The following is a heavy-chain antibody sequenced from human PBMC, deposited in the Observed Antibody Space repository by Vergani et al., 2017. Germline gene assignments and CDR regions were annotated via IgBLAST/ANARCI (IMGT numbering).Heavy chain of an antibody. J-gene: IGHJ6*02. Sequence: QVQLQESGPGLVKPSETLTLTCDVSDSSIMTNPYWGWFRQSPGKGLEWIGCIHHSGDTHYNSSLKSRVSISIVSSSKFSLSLTSVTAADTAIYYCARHRGSGVFFPSSYFYGMDVCAHGSTVTVSS. V-gene: IGHV4-38-2*01. CDR2: IHHSGDT. D-gene: IGHD3-10*01. CDR1: DSSIMTNPY. CDR3: ARHRGSGVFFPSSYFYGMDV.